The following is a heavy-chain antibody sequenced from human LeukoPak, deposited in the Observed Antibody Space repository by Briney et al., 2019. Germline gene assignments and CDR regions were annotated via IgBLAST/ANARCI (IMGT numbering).Heavy chain of an antibody. Sequence: SETLSLTCAVYGGSFSGYYWSWIRQPPGKGLEWIGEINHSGSTNYNPSLKSRVTIAVDTSKNQFSLKLISVTAADTAVYYCVRGVVRGGWYHLFDYWGQGTLVTVSS. CDR1: GGSFSGYY. V-gene: IGHV4-34*01. CDR2: INHSGST. J-gene: IGHJ4*02. D-gene: IGHD6-19*01. CDR3: VRGVVRGGWYHLFDY.